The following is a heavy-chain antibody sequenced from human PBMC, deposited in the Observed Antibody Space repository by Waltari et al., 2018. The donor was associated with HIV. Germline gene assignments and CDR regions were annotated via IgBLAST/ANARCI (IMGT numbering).Heavy chain of an antibody. J-gene: IGHJ4*02. V-gene: IGHV3-13*04. Sequence: EVHLVESGGGLIQPGGSLRLSCAASGFTFITYDMHWVRQAAGEGLQGVSAIGAAGDTYYSDSVKGRFTISRENAKNSLFLQMNSLRAGDTAVYFCVRVRDSSSGWYIFDYWGQGALVTVSS. D-gene: IGHD6-19*01. CDR3: VRVRDSSSGWYIFDY. CDR1: GFTFITYD. CDR2: IGAAGDT.